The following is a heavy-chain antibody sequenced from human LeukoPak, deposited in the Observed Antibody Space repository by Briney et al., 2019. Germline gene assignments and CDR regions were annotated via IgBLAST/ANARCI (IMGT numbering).Heavy chain of an antibody. CDR3: ARDSNYYDSSGYYY. CDR1: GFTFSSYE. D-gene: IGHD3-22*01. CDR2: ISSSGSTI. V-gene: IGHV3-48*03. J-gene: IGHJ4*02. Sequence: QPGGSLRLSCAASGFTFSSYEMNWVRQAPGKGLEWVSYISSSGSTIYYADSVEGRFTISRDNAKNSLYLQMNSLRAEDTAVYYCARDSNYYDSSGYYYWGQGTLVTVSS.